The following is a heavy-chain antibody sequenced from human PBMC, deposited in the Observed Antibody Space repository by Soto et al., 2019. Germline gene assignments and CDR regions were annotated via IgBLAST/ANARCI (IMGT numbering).Heavy chain of an antibody. D-gene: IGHD6-6*01. Sequence: QVQLQQWGAGLLKPSETLSLTCAVFGGSFSGFYWSFIRQPPGKGLEWIGEINYSGGTNYNPSLKSRVTISVDTSKNQFSLRLNYVTAADTAVYYCARQAARDSDEYYFDSWGLGTLVTVSS. J-gene: IGHJ4*02. CDR3: ARQAARDSDEYYFDS. CDR2: INYSGGT. CDR1: GGSFSGFY. V-gene: IGHV4-34*01.